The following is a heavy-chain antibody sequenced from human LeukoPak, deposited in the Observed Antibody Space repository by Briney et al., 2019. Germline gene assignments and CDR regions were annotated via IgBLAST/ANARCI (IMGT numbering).Heavy chain of an antibody. V-gene: IGHV1-8*01. CDR1: GYTFTSYD. J-gene: IGHJ4*02. Sequence: GASVKVSCKASGYTFTSYDINWVRQATGQGLEWMGWMNPNSGNTGYAQKFQGRVTMTRNTSISTAYMELSSLRSEDTAVYYCARDSGRIAVAGRSSGYWGQGTLVTVSS. CDR3: ARDSGRIAVAGRSSGY. D-gene: IGHD6-19*01. CDR2: MNPNSGNT.